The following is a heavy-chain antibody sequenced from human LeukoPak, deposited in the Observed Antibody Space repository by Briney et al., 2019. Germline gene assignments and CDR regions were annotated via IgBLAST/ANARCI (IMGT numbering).Heavy chain of an antibody. CDR1: GFTFSGSA. CDR3: TRPAYCGGDCWGMDV. Sequence: PGGSLRLSCAASGFTFSGSAMHWVRQASGKGLEWVGRIRSKANNYATGYAASVKGRFTISRDDSKNTAYLQINSLKTEDTAVYYCTRPAYCGGDCWGMDVWGQGTTVTVSS. J-gene: IGHJ6*02. D-gene: IGHD2-21*02. CDR2: IRSKANNYAT. V-gene: IGHV3-73*01.